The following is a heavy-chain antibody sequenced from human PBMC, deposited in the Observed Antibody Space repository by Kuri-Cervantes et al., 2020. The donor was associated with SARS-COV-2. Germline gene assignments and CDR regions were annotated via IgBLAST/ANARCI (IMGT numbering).Heavy chain of an antibody. Sequence: SETLSLTCTVSGGSISSSSYYWGWIRQPPGKGLEWIGSIYYSGSTYYNPSLKSRVTISVDTSKNQFSLKLSSVTAADTAVYYCARDAFDIWGQGTMVTVSS. J-gene: IGHJ3*02. V-gene: IGHV4-39*02. CDR2: IYYSGST. CDR3: ARDAFDI. CDR1: GGSISSSSYY.